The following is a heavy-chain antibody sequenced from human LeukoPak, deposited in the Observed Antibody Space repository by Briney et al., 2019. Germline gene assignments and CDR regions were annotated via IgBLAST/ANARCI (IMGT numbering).Heavy chain of an antibody. Sequence: ASVKVSCKASGYTFTGYYMHWVRQAPGKGLVWVSRINSDGSSTSYADSVKGRFTISRDNAKNTLYLQMNSLRAEDTAVYYCARSGDYYVGPHAFDIWGQGTMVTVSS. CDR3: ARSGDYYVGPHAFDI. CDR1: GYTFTGYY. CDR2: INSDGSST. V-gene: IGHV3-74*01. J-gene: IGHJ3*02. D-gene: IGHD3-10*02.